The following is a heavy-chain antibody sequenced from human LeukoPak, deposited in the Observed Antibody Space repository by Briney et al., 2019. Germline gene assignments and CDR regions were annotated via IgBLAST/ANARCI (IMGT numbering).Heavy chain of an antibody. CDR1: GFIFDDYA. CDR3: AKDRMRYSSSWFFDY. CDR2: ISGDLRST. Sequence: GGSLRLSCAASGFIFDDYAMHWVRQAPGKGLEWVSLISGDLRSTYYADSVKGRFTISRDNSKSTLYLQMNSLRAEDTAVYYCAKDRMRYSSSWFFDYWGQGTLVTVSS. D-gene: IGHD6-13*01. V-gene: IGHV3-43*02. J-gene: IGHJ4*02.